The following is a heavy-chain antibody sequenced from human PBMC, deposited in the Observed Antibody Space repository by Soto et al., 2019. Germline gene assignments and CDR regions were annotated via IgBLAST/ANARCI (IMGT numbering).Heavy chain of an antibody. CDR3: ARGEVVALGY. D-gene: IGHD2-15*01. CDR2: IYHSGST. V-gene: IGHV4-30-2*01. J-gene: IGHJ4*02. CDR1: GGSISSGGYS. Sequence: QLQLQESGSGLVKPSQTLSLTCAVSGGSISSGGYSWSWIRQPPGKGLEWIGYIYHSGSTYYNPSLKSRVTILVDRSKNQFSLNLSSVSASDTAVYYCARGEVVALGYWGQGTLVSVSS.